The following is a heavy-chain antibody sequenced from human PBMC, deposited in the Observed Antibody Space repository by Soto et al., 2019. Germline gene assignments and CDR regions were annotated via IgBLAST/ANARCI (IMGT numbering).Heavy chain of an antibody. J-gene: IGHJ6*02. V-gene: IGHV1-8*01. CDR1: GYTFTGYD. CDR2: MNPNSGNT. Sequence: ASVKVSCKASGYTFTGYDINWVRQATGQGLEWMGWMNPNSGNTGYAQKFQGRVTMTRNTSISTAYMELSSLRSEDTAVYYCASPYSSSWYALYYYGMDVWGQGTTVTVSS. D-gene: IGHD6-13*01. CDR3: ASPYSSSWYALYYYGMDV.